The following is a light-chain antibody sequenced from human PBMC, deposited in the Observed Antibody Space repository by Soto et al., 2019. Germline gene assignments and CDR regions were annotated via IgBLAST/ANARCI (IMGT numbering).Light chain of an antibody. Sequence: EIVLTQSPATLSLSPGERATLSCRASQSVSSYLAWYQQKPGQAPRLLVYDASTRATGIPARFSGSGSGTDFTLIISSLEPEDFAVYFCQQRSDWPLTFGGGTKVDIK. CDR1: QSVSSY. CDR2: DAS. J-gene: IGKJ4*01. V-gene: IGKV3-11*01. CDR3: QQRSDWPLT.